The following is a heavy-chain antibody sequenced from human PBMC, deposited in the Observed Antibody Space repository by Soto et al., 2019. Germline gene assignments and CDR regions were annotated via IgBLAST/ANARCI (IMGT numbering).Heavy chain of an antibody. CDR3: AKTVGATPESLLLRLYGMDV. V-gene: IGHV1-69*06. CDR2: IIPIFGTA. CDR1: GGTFSSYA. Sequence: GASVKVSCKASGGTFSSYAISWVRQAPGQGLEWMGGIIPIFGTANYAQKFQGRVTITADKSTSTAYMELSSLRSEDTAVYYCAKTVGATPESLLLRLYGMDVWGQGTTVTVSS. D-gene: IGHD1-26*01. J-gene: IGHJ6*02.